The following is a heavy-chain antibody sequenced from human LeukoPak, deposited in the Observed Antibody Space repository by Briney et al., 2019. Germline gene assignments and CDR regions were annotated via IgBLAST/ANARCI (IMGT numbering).Heavy chain of an antibody. D-gene: IGHD3-16*01. CDR1: GFTFSSYA. CDR3: AKGPSVLNYADS. Sequence: PGGSLRLSCAGSGFTFSSYAMGWVRQAPGKGLEWVSVISGRGGSTYYADSVKGRFTISRDNSKNTLYLQMNSLRADDTAVYYCAKGPSVLNYADSWGQGTLVTVSS. CDR2: ISGRGGST. J-gene: IGHJ4*02. V-gene: IGHV3-23*01.